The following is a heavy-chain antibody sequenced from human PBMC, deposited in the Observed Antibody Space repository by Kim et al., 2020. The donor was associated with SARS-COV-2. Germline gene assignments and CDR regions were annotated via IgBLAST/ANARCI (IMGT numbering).Heavy chain of an antibody. CDR3: ARYRAAAGTYYYYGMDV. D-gene: IGHD6-13*01. J-gene: IGHJ6*02. CDR1: GGSISSYY. Sequence: SETLSLTCTVSGGSISSYYWSWIRQPPGKGLEWIGYIYYSGSTNYNPSLKSRVTISVDTSKNQFSLKLSSVTAADTAVYYCARYRAAAGTYYYYGMDVWGQGNTVTVSS. V-gene: IGHV4-59*08. CDR2: IYYSGST.